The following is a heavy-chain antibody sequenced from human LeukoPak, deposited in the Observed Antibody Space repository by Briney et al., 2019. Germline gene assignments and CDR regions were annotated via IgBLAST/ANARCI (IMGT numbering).Heavy chain of an antibody. V-gene: IGHV3-23*01. D-gene: IGHD2-15*01. CDR2: ISGRGSST. Sequence: GGSLRLSCAASGFTFSTYAMGWVRQAPGKGLEWVSGISGRGSSTYYSDSVKGRFTISRDNSRNTLSLQMTSLRAEDTAVYYCAKDRSSGGSCYNYWGQGTLVTVSS. CDR3: AKDRSSGGSCYNY. J-gene: IGHJ4*02. CDR1: GFTFSTYA.